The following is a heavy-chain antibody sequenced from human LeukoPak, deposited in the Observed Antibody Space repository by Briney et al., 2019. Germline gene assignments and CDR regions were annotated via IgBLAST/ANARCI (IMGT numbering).Heavy chain of an antibody. CDR3: ARDRYGDFEDY. V-gene: IGHV4-30-4*08. J-gene: IGHJ4*02. CDR1: GGSIKTANYY. Sequence: PSQTLSLTCNVPGGSIKTANYYWTWIRQPPGKGLEWIRYISYSGTPYYNPSLNSRVTISLDTSKNQFSLILNSVTAADTAMYYCARDRYGDFEDYWGQGTLVIASS. D-gene: IGHD4-17*01. CDR2: ISYSGTP.